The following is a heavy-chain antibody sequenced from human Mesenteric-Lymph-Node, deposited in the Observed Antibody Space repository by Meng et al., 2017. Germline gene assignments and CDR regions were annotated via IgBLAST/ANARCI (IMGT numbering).Heavy chain of an antibody. CDR1: GFTFSSYA. CDR2: VAPGGAGT. D-gene: IGHD1-26*01. Sequence: GESLKISCAASGFTFSSYAMRWVRQAPGKGLEWVSTVAPGGAGTYYAGSVKGRFTISRDDSKNTLYLQMNSLSPDDTAVYYCARGGTRGSHYIFDFWGQGKLVTVSS. J-gene: IGHJ4*02. CDR3: ARGGTRGSHYIFDF. V-gene: IGHV3-23*01.